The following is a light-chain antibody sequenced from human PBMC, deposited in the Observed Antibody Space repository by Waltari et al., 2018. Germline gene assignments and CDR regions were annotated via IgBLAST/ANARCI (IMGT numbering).Light chain of an antibody. Sequence: QSALTQPPSASGSLGQSVTISCTGTSSDVGGYNYVSWYQQHPDKAPKLMIYEVSKRPSGVPDRFSGSKSGNTASLTVSGLQGEEEADYYCSSYAGSNNLVFGGGTKLTVL. CDR2: EVS. CDR3: SSYAGSNNLV. CDR1: SSDVGGYNY. J-gene: IGLJ2*01. V-gene: IGLV2-8*01.